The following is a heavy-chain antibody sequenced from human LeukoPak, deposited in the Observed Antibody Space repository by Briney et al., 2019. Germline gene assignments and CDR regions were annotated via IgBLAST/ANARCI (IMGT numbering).Heavy chain of an antibody. CDR2: IYSGGST. Sequence: GSLGLFRAASGVTVSCHQMGWGRQASGEGLGWVSVIYSGGSTYYADSVKGRFTISRDNSKNTLYLQMNSLRAEDTAVYYCARLSYYYYMDVWGKGTTVTVSS. CDR3: ARLSYYYYMDV. CDR1: GVTVSCHQ. V-gene: IGHV3-53*01. J-gene: IGHJ6*03.